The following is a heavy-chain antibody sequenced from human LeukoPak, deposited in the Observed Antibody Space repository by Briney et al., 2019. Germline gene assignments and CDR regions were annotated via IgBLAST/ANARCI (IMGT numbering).Heavy chain of an antibody. CDR1: GFTFDDYA. CDR3: AKDMGGYDLLYLFDY. CDR2: ISWNSGSI. Sequence: GGSLRLSCAASGFTFDDYAMHWDRQAPGKGLEWVSGISWNSGSIGYADSVKGRFTISRDNAKNSLYLQMNSLRAEDTALYYCAKDMGGYDLLYLFDYWGQGTLVTVSS. V-gene: IGHV3-9*01. D-gene: IGHD5-12*01. J-gene: IGHJ4*02.